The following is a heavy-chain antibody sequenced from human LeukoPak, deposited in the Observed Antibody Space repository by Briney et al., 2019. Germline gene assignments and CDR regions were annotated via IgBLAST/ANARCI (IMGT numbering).Heavy chain of an antibody. D-gene: IGHD2-21*01. V-gene: IGHV3-7*01. J-gene: IGHJ5*02. Sequence: GGSLRLSCAASGFTISPYWVSWVRQAPGKGLEWVANIKQDGGETNLLDSVKGRFTISRDNARNSLYLQMNSLRVEDTALYYCVREVALGSHPTCGFDPWGQGTLVTVSS. CDR3: VREVALGSHPTCGFDP. CDR2: IKQDGGET. CDR1: GFTISPYW.